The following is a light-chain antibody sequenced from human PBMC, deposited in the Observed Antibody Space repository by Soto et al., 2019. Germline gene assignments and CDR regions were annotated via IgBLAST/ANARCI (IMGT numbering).Light chain of an antibody. CDR2: DTT. J-gene: IGLJ1*01. Sequence: QAVVTQERSLTVSPGGTVTLTCGSSTGAVTNGHYPYWFQQKPGQAPRTLIYDTTNRHSWTPARFSGSLLGGKAALTLSGGQPEDEAEYYCLLSYNGNYVFGNGTKGTVL. CDR3: LLSYNGNYV. CDR1: TGAVTNGHY. V-gene: IGLV7-46*01.